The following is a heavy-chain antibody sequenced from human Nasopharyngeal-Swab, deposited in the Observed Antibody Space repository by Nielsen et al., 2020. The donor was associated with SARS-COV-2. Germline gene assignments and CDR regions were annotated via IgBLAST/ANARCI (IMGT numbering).Heavy chain of an antibody. CDR3: ARRNLYYDFWSGYYYYFDY. V-gene: IGHV3-7*01. CDR1: GFTFSSYW. CDR2: IKQDGSEK. Sequence: GESPKISSAASGFTFSSYWMSWVRQAPGKGLEWVANIKQDGSEKYYVDSVKGRFTISRDNAKNSLYLQMNSLRAEDTAVYYCARRNLYYDFWSGYYYYFDYWGQGTLVTVSS. J-gene: IGHJ4*02. D-gene: IGHD3-3*01.